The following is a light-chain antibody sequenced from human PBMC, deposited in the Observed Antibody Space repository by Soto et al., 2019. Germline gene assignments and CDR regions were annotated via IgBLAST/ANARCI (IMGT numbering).Light chain of an antibody. J-gene: IGKJ3*01. CDR3: QQYNTYPRS. CDR2: GAS. CDR1: QSIRGY. Sequence: DIQMTQSPSTLSAFAGDIVTITCRARQSIRGYCALYRQQPGKAPNLLIYGASSLARGVPSRFSGSGSGTEFTPTIRSLQHDDFETYYCQQYNTYPRSFGQGDKGDIK. V-gene: IGKV1-5*01.